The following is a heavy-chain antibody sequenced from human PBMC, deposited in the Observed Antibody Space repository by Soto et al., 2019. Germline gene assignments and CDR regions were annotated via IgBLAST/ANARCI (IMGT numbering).Heavy chain of an antibody. V-gene: IGHV5-51*01. CDR2: IYPGDSDT. Sequence: GESLKISCRGLGSSFTSYWIGWVPKMPGKGLEWMGIIYPGDSDTRYGPSFQGQVTISADKSISTAYLQWSSLKASDTAMYYCARRQGKWFGEDYGMDVWGQGTTVTVSS. J-gene: IGHJ6*02. CDR3: ARRQGKWFGEDYGMDV. CDR1: GSSFTSYW. D-gene: IGHD3-10*01.